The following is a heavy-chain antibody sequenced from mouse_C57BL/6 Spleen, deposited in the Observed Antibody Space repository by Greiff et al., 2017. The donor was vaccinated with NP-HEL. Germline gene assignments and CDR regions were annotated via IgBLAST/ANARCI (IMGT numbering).Heavy chain of an antibody. Sequence: VQLQQPGAELVRPGTSVKLSCKASGYTFTSYWMHWVKQRPGQGLEWIGVIDPSDSYTNYNQKFKGKATLTADKSSSTVYMELSRLTSEDSAVYFCARHEVGTGGNYFDYWGQGTTLTVSS. CDR1: GYTFTSYW. CDR2: IDPSDSYT. D-gene: IGHD4-1*01. V-gene: IGHV1-59*01. J-gene: IGHJ2*01. CDR3: ARHEVGTGGNYFDY.